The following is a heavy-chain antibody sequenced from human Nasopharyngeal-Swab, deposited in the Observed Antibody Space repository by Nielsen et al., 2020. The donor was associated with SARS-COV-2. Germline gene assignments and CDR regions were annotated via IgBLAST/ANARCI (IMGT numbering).Heavy chain of an antibody. CDR3: ARQRPGDYEDY. Sequence: WIRQPPGKGLEWIGYIYYSGSTNYNPSLKSRVTISVDTSKNQFSLKLSSVTAADTAVYYCARQRPGDYEDYWGQGTLGTVSS. J-gene: IGHJ4*02. V-gene: IGHV4-59*08. CDR2: IYYSGST. D-gene: IGHD4-17*01.